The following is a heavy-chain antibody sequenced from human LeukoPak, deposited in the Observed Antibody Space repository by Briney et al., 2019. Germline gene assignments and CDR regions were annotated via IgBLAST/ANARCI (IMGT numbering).Heavy chain of an antibody. V-gene: IGHV3-30*04. CDR1: LLTLISYA. D-gene: IGHD3-16*02. J-gene: IGHJ6*04. Sequence: GGALRDSCASSLLTLISYAMHAVRPAPGKGVEWVAVISYDGRKKYYADSVKGRFTISRDNSKNTLYLQMNSLRAEDKAVYYCAREKMRRSYHPGYGMDVWGKGTTVTVSS. CDR3: AREKMRRSYHPGYGMDV. CDR2: ISYDGRKK.